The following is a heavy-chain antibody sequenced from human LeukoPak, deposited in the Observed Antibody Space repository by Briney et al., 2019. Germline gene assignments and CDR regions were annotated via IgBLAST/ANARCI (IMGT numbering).Heavy chain of an antibody. V-gene: IGHV3-7*01. CDR2: IKQGGGEK. CDR1: GFTFSSYW. CDR3: AKGGRGNGEVY. J-gene: IGHJ4*02. Sequence: GGSLRLSCAVSGFTFSSYWMNWVRQAPGRGLEWVANIKQGGGEKNYVDSVKGRFTISRDNAKSSLFLQMNDLRAEDTAVYYCAKGGRGNGEVYWGQGTLVTVSS. D-gene: IGHD2-8*01.